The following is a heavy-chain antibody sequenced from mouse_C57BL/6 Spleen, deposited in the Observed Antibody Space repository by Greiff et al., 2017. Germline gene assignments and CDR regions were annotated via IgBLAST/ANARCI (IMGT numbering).Heavy chain of an antibody. CDR1: GFTFSDYG. Sequence: EVMLVESGGGLVKPGGSLKLSCAASGFTFSDYGMHWVRQAPEKGLEWVAYISSGSSTIYYADTVKGRFTISRDNAKNTLFLQMTSLRSEDTAMYYCARGATVVAPYYAMDYWGQGTSVTVSS. V-gene: IGHV5-17*01. D-gene: IGHD1-1*01. CDR3: ARGATVVAPYYAMDY. J-gene: IGHJ4*01. CDR2: ISSGSSTI.